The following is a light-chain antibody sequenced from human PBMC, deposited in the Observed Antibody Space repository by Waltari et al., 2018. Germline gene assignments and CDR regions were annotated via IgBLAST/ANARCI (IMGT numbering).Light chain of an antibody. CDR2: KVS. Sequence: DVVLTQSPLSLHVTLGQPASISCRSSQSLVHSDGNTYLAWFHQRPGQSPRRLIYKVSNRESGVPDRFSASGSVTDFTLKISRVEAEDVGVFYCMQGTHWPLTFGGGTTVEIK. CDR3: MQGTHWPLT. J-gene: IGKJ4*01. V-gene: IGKV2-30*02. CDR1: QSLVHSDGNTY.